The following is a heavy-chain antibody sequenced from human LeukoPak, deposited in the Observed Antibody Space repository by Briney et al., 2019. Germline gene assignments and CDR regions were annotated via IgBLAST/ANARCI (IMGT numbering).Heavy chain of an antibody. V-gene: IGHV3-72*01. J-gene: IGHJ3*02. CDR3: ARSHYQSSDYFDQDAFDI. CDR1: GGSISSSSYY. Sequence: PSETLSLTCTVSGGSISSSSYYWGWIRQPPGKGLEWIGRIRNKVNSNTAEYAASVKGRFTISRDDSENLLYLQVNSLKTEDTALYYCARSHYQSSDYFDQDAFDIWGQGTMVTVSS. D-gene: IGHD3-22*01. CDR2: IRNKVNSNTA.